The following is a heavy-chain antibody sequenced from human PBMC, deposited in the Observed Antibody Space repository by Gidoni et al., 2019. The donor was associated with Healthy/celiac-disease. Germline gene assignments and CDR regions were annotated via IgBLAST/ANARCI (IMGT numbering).Heavy chain of an antibody. V-gene: IGHV4-34*01. J-gene: IGHJ3*02. CDR2: INHSGST. Sequence: QVQLQQWCAGLLKPSETLSLTCAVYGGSFSGYYWSWIRQPPGKGLEWIGEINHSGSTNYNPSLKSRVTISVDTSKNQFSLKLSSVTAADTAVYYCARPIIAARLYAFDIWGQGTMVTVSS. D-gene: IGHD5-12*01. CDR1: GGSFSGYY. CDR3: ARPIIAARLYAFDI.